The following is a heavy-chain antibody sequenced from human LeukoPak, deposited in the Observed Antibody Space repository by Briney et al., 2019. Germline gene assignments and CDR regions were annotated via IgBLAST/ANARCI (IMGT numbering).Heavy chain of an antibody. V-gene: IGHV4-38-2*02. J-gene: IGHJ4*02. D-gene: IGHD3-9*01. CDR3: ARDRGRYFDWLRGFDY. CDR2: IYHSGST. Sequence: SETLSLTCTVSGYSISSGYYWGWIRQPPGKGLEWIGSIYHSGSTYYNPSLKSRVTISVDTSKNQFSLKLSSVTAADTAVYYCARDRGRYFDWLRGFDYWGQGTLVTVSS. CDR1: GYSISSGYY.